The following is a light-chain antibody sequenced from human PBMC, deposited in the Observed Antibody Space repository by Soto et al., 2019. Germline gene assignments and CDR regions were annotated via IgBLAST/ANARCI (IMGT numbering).Light chain of an antibody. Sequence: EIVLTQSPATLSLSPGERATLSCRAGQSVSSSHLAWYQHKPGQTPRLLIYDTSTRATGVPTRFSGSRSGAEFTLTINSLQSEDFAVYYCQPYNNWPLTFGGGTKVDIK. CDR1: QSVSSSH. CDR2: DTS. J-gene: IGKJ4*01. V-gene: IGKV3-15*01. CDR3: QPYNNWPLT.